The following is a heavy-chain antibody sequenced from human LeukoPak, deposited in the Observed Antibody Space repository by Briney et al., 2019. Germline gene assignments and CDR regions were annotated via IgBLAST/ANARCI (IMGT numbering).Heavy chain of an antibody. V-gene: IGHV3-7*01. CDR3: ARFGLDAAIDY. CDR1: GFRFSGYW. CDR2: IKQDESEK. Sequence: GGSLRLSCAASGFRFSGYWMSGVCEAPGKGLEWVATIKQDESEKTYVVSVEGRFTSSTDNAKSSLFLQMDSLRAEDTAVYCCARFGLDAAIDYWGQGTLITVSS. J-gene: IGHJ4*02. D-gene: IGHD2-15*01.